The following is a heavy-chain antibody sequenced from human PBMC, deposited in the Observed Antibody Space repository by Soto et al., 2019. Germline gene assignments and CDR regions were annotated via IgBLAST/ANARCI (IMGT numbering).Heavy chain of an antibody. CDR1: GGSISSSSYY. CDR2: VFYTGFT. J-gene: IGHJ4*02. V-gene: IGHV4-39*01. D-gene: IGHD1-20*01. CDR3: ATSQKGYNWNYFDH. Sequence: SETLSLTCTVSGGSISSSSYYWAWLRQSPGKGPEWIGSVFYTGFTSYNPSLESRVSVSVDTSKSQFSLKLSAVTAADTAVYYCATSQKGYNWNYFDHWGQGALVTVSS.